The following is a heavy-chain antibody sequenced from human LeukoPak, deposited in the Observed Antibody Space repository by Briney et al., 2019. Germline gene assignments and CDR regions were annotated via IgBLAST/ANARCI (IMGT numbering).Heavy chain of an antibody. J-gene: IGHJ4*02. V-gene: IGHV3-23*01. D-gene: IGHD2-15*01. CDR3: AKGSGGSCYSSVGY. Sequence: PGGSLRLSCAASGFTLSSYAMSWVRQAPGKGLEWVSAICGGGGSTYYAESVRGRFTISRDNSKNTLYLQMNSLRAEDTAVYYCAKGSGGSCYSSVGYWSQGTLVTVSS. CDR1: GFTLSSYA. CDR2: ICGGGGST.